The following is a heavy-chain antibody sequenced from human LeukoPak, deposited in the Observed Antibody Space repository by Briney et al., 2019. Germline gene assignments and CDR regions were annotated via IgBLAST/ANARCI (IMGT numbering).Heavy chain of an antibody. CDR3: ARQSTDYGDYPHAFDI. Sequence: SETLSLTCTVSSGSISSSGFYWSWIRQHPGKGLEWIGYIYYSGSTYYNPSLKSRVTISVDRSKNQFSLKLSSVTAADTAVYYCARQSTDYGDYPHAFDIWGQGTMVTVSS. J-gene: IGHJ3*02. CDR2: IYYSGST. D-gene: IGHD4-17*01. V-gene: IGHV4-31*03. CDR1: SGSISSSGFY.